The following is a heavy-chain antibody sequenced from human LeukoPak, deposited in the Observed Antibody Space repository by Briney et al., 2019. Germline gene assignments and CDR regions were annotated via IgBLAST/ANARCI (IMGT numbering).Heavy chain of an antibody. V-gene: IGHV4-59*01. Sequence: PSETLSLTCTVSGGSISTFYWNWMRQTPGKGLEWIGYINKSGSTNYNPSLKSRITMSVDTSKNQFSLKLDSVSAADTAVYFCARGPYSYDSSGAFDIWGQGTMVTVSS. CDR2: INKSGST. D-gene: IGHD3-22*01. J-gene: IGHJ3*02. CDR1: GGSISTFY. CDR3: ARGPYSYDSSGAFDI.